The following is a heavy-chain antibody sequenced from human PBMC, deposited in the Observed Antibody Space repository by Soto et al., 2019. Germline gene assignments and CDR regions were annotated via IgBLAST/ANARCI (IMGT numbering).Heavy chain of an antibody. J-gene: IGHJ1*01. CDR1: GYTFTSYG. Sequence: ASVKVSCKTSGYTFTSYGISWVRQAPGQGLEWMGWISTYNGNTNYAQKFQGRATMTTDTSTTTAYMELRSLKSDDTAVYYCARLLFLVWFDAYWGQGTLVTVSS. CDR2: ISTYNGNT. CDR3: ARLLFLVWFDAY. D-gene: IGHD3-3*01. V-gene: IGHV1-18*04.